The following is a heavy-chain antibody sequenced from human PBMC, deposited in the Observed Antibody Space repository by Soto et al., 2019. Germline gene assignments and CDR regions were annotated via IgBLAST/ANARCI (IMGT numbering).Heavy chain of an antibody. CDR2: IYYSGST. D-gene: IGHD2-2*01. CDR3: ARAVYCISTSCSNWFDP. Sequence: SETLSLTCPFSVFSISNYYWSWIRQPPGKEMEWIGYIYYSGSTYYNPSLKSRVTISVDTSKNQFSLKLSSVTAADTAVYYCARAVYCISTSCSNWFDPWGQGTLVTVSS. CDR1: VFSISNYY. J-gene: IGHJ5*02. V-gene: IGHV4-59*08.